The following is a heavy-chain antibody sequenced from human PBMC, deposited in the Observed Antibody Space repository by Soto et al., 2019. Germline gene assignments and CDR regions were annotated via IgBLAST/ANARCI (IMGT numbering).Heavy chain of an antibody. V-gene: IGHV1-2*04. Sequence: ASVKVSCEASGYTFTGYYMHWVRQAPGQGLEWMGWINPNSGGTNYAQKFQGWVTMTRDTSISTAYMELSRLRSDDTAVYYCARVIQPVAGSHPGGGPYHYYMAVWGKGTTVTVSS. CDR2: INPNSGGT. CDR3: ARVIQPVAGSHPGGGPYHYYMAV. D-gene: IGHD6-19*01. J-gene: IGHJ6*03. CDR1: GYTFTGYY.